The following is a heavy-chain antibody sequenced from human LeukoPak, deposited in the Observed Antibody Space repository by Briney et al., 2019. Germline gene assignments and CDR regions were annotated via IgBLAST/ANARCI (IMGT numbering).Heavy chain of an antibody. J-gene: IGHJ6*03. CDR1: GFTFSSYE. CDR3: ARDDYGGNTFGYYYYYYMDV. D-gene: IGHD4-23*01. V-gene: IGHV3-48*03. CDR2: ISSSGSTI. Sequence: SGGSLRLSCAASGFTFSSYEMNWVRQAPGKGLEWVSYISSSGSTIYYADSVKGRFTISRDNAKNSLYLQMNSLRAEDTAVYYCARDDYGGNTFGYYYYYYMDVWGKGTTVTVSS.